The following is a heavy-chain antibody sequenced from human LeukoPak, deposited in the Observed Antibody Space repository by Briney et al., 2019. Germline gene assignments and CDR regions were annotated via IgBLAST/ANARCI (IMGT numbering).Heavy chain of an antibody. CDR2: IRYDGSNK. CDR1: GFTFSSYG. CDR3: AREKASTTGTTDYDY. J-gene: IGHJ4*02. V-gene: IGHV3-30*02. D-gene: IGHD1-1*01. Sequence: GGSLRLSCAASGFTFSSYGMHWVRQAPGKGLEWVAFIRYDGSNKYYADSVKGRFTISRDNSKNTLYLQMNSLRAGDTAVYYCAREKASTTGTTDYDYWGQGTLVTVSS.